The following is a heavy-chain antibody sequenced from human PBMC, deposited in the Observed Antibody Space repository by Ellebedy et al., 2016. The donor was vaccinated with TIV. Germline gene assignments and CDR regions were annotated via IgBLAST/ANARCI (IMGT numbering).Heavy chain of an antibody. CDR3: ARNTYYYDSSGARWFDP. D-gene: IGHD3-22*01. Sequence: ASVKVSCXASGYTFTSYGISWVRQAPGQGLEWMGWINPNSGGTNYAQKFQGRVTMTRDTSTSTVYMELSSLRSEDTAVYYCARNTYYYDSSGARWFDPWGQGTLVTVSS. J-gene: IGHJ5*02. CDR2: INPNSGGT. CDR1: GYTFTSYG. V-gene: IGHV1-18*01.